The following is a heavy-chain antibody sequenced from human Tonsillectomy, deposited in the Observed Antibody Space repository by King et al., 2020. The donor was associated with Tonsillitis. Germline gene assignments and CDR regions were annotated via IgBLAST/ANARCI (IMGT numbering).Heavy chain of an antibody. CDR3: ASEMRGTYYEFWSGYYAGGAFDI. Sequence: QLVQSGAEVKKPVASVKVSCKASGYTFTSYSISWVRQAPGQGLEWMGWISAYNGNTDYAQKLQGRVTMTTDTSTSTAYMELRRLRSDDTAVYYCASEMRGTYYEFWSGYYAGGAFDIWGQGTMVTVSS. D-gene: IGHD3-3*01. CDR1: GYTFTSYS. V-gene: IGHV1-18*01. J-gene: IGHJ3*02. CDR2: ISAYNGNT.